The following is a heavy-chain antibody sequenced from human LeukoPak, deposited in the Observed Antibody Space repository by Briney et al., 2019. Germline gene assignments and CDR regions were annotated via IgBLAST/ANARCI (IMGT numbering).Heavy chain of an antibody. CDR2: ISYDGSNK. Sequence: QPGRSLRLSCAASGFTFSTYGIHWVRKAPGKGLEWVAVISYDGSNKYYADSVKGRFTISRDNSKNTLYLQMNSLRAEDTAVYYCAKSTHSSGYDDSFDIWGQGTMVTVSS. V-gene: IGHV3-30*18. CDR1: GFTFSTYG. CDR3: AKSTHSSGYDDSFDI. J-gene: IGHJ3*02. D-gene: IGHD3-22*01.